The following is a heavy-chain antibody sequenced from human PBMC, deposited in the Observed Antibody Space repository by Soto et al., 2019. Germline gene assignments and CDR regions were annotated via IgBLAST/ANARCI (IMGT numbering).Heavy chain of an antibody. J-gene: IGHJ6*02. D-gene: IGHD6-6*01. Sequence: QVQLQESGPGLVKPSQTLSLTCTVSGGSINSGTYYWSWIRQHPGKGLEWIGYIYYSGSTYYNPSLKSRVTISVDTSKNQFSLRLSSVTAADTAVYYCATSIAARPWYYYGMDVCGQGTTVTVSS. CDR2: IYYSGST. CDR3: ATSIAARPWYYYGMDV. V-gene: IGHV4-31*03. CDR1: GGSINSGTYY.